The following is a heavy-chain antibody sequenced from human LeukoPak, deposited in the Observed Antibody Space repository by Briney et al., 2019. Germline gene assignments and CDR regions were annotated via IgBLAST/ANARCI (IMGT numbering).Heavy chain of an antibody. CDR2: ISVSGNT. Sequence: PGGSLRLSCAASGFTLSSYAMSWVRQAPGKGLEWVSAISVSGNTYHADSVKGRFTISRDSSKNTLYLQMNSLRAEDTAVYYCARGGSYLSAFDIWGQGTMVTVSS. D-gene: IGHD1-26*01. CDR3: ARGGSYLSAFDI. CDR1: GFTLSSYA. J-gene: IGHJ3*02. V-gene: IGHV3-23*01.